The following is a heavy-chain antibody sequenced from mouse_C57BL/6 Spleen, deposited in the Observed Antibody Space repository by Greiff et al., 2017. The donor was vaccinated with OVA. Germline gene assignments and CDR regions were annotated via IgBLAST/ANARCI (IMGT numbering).Heavy chain of an antibody. CDR1: GYAFSSYW. J-gene: IGHJ2*01. D-gene: IGHD1-1*01. CDR2: IYPGDGDT. V-gene: IGHV1-80*01. CDR3: ARCSTVYYFDY. Sequence: VKLQESGAELVKPGASVKISCKASGYAFSSYWMNWVKQRPGKGLEWIGQIYPGDGDTNYNGKFKGKATLTADKSSSTAYMQLSSLTSEDSAVYFCARCSTVYYFDYWGQGTTLTVSS.